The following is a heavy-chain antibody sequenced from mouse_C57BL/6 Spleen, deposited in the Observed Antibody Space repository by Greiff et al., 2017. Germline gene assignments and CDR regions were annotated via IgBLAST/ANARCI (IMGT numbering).Heavy chain of an antibody. CDR3: ARLGQLRLRDGPYYAMDY. CDR2: IYPSDSET. D-gene: IGHD3-2*02. Sequence: VQLQQPGAELVRPGSSVKLSCKASGYTFTSYWMDWVKQRPGQGLEWIGNIYPSDSETHYNQKFKDKATLTVDKSSSTAYMQLSSLTSEDSAVYYCARLGQLRLRDGPYYAMDYWGQGTSVTVSS. J-gene: IGHJ4*01. CDR1: GYTFTSYW. V-gene: IGHV1-61*01.